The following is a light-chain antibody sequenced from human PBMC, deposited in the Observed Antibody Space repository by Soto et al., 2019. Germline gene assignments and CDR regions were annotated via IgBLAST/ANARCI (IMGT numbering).Light chain of an antibody. CDR1: QSISSY. J-gene: IGKJ4*01. Sequence: DIQMTQSPSSLSASVGARVTINCRASQSISSYLNWYQQKTGKAPKLLVYAASSLQSGAPSRFSGSGSGTDFTLTISSLQPEDYATDSCQQSYINPTFGGGTKVDIK. CDR2: AAS. CDR3: QQSYINPT. V-gene: IGKV1-39*01.